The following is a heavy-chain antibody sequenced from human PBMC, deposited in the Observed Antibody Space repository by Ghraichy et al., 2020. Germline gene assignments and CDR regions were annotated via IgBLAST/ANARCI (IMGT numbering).Heavy chain of an antibody. D-gene: IGHD3-10*01. CDR2: ISGDGLDT. Sequence: GGSLRLSCAASGFTFINSAMSWVRQAPGKGLEWVATISGDGLDTHYADSLKGRFTFSRDNSENTLSLQVSSLRADDTAIYYCAKDYIERRDKDYGSGRLFDHWGQGVLVTVS. J-gene: IGHJ4*02. CDR3: AKDYIERRDKDYGSGRLFDH. V-gene: IGHV3-23*01. CDR1: GFTFINSA.